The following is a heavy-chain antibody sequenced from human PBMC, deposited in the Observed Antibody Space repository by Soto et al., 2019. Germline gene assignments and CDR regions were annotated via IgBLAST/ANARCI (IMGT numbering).Heavy chain of an antibody. Sequence: LSLSCTVSGDSIRSYYWIWIRHPPGKGLEWIGYIYYSGSTNYNPSLKSRVTISVDTSKNLFSLKLSSVTAADTAVYYCARGIPAADYYFDYWGQGTLVTVSS. CDR3: ARGIPAADYYFDY. CDR2: IYYSGST. V-gene: IGHV4-59*01. J-gene: IGHJ4*02. CDR1: GDSIRSYY. D-gene: IGHD6-13*01.